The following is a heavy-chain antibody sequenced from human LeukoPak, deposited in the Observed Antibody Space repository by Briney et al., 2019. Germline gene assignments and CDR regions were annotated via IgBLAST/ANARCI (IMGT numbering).Heavy chain of an antibody. V-gene: IGHV7-4-1*02. CDR3: ARDLEPPLYSSSWYSDWFDP. CDR1: GYTFTSYA. J-gene: IGHJ5*02. Sequence: ASVKVSCKASGYTFTSYAMNWVRQAPGQGLEWMGWINTNTGNPTYAQGFTGRFVFSLDTSVSTAYLQISSLKAEDTAVYYCARDLEPPLYSSSWYSDWFDPWGQGTLVTVSS. D-gene: IGHD6-13*01. CDR2: INTNTGNP.